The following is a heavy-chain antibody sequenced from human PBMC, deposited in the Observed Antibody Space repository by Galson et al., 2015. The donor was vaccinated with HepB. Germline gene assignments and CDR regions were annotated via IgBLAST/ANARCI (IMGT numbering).Heavy chain of an antibody. CDR2: IKQDGSEK. D-gene: IGHD6-19*01. V-gene: IGHV3-7*01. CDR1: GSTFSSYW. Sequence: SLRLSCAASGSTFSSYWMSWVRQAPGKGLEWVANIKQDGSEKYYVDSVKGRFTISRDNAKNSLYLQMNSLRAEDTAVYYCARDSNSSGWYPPYWYFDLWGRGTLVTVSS. CDR3: ARDSNSSGWYPPYWYFDL. J-gene: IGHJ2*01.